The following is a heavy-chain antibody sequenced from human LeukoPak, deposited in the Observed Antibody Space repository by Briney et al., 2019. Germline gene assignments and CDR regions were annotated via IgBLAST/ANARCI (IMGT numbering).Heavy chain of an antibody. CDR2: IYYSGST. D-gene: IGHD7-27*01. CDR3: ARGLTGRRTNWLDP. V-gene: IGHV4-61*01. J-gene: IGHJ5*02. Sequence: SETLSLTCAVSGYSISSGYYWGWIRQPPGKGLEWIGYIYYSGSTNYNPSLKSRVTISVDTSKNQSSLKLSSVTAADTAVYYCARGLTGRRTNWLDPWGQGTLVTVSS. CDR1: GYSISSGYY.